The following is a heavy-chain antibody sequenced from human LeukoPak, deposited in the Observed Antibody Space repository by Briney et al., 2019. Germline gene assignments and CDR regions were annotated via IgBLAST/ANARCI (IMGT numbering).Heavy chain of an antibody. J-gene: IGHJ5*02. Sequence: GGSLRLSCAASGFTFSSYAMSWVRQAPGKGLEWVSAISGSGGSTYYADSVKGRFTISRDNSKNTLYLQMNSLRAEDTAVYYCARVSNPLGSGRRGWFDPWGQGTLVTVSS. V-gene: IGHV3-23*01. CDR2: ISGSGGST. CDR1: GFTFSSYA. D-gene: IGHD3-10*01. CDR3: ARVSNPLGSGRRGWFDP.